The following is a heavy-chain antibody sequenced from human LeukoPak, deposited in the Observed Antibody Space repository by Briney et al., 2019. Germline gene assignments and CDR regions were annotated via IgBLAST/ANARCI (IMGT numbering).Heavy chain of an antibody. V-gene: IGHV4-59*01. J-gene: IGHJ4*02. Sequence: SETLSLTCTVSNGSISSDYWTWIRQPPGKGLEWIGYIYYSGSTKYNPSLKSRVTISVDTSKNQFSLKLSSVTAADTAVYYCAREAGTHFDYWGQGTLVTVSS. CDR2: IYYSGST. CDR3: AREAGTHFDY. CDR1: NGSISSDY. D-gene: IGHD6-19*01.